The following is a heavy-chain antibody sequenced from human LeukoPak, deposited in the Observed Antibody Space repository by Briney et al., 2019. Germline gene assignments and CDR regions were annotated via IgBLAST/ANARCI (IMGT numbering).Heavy chain of an antibody. CDR2: INHSGST. CDR3: ARHVSNPAAGTADY. V-gene: IGHV4-61*09. Sequence: SQTLSLTCTVSGGSISSGSYYWSWIRQPAGKGLEWIGEINHSGSTNYNPSLKSRVTISVDTSKNQFSLKLSSVTAADTAMYYCARHVSNPAAGTADYWGQGTLVTVSS. D-gene: IGHD6-13*01. CDR1: GGSISSGSYY. J-gene: IGHJ4*02.